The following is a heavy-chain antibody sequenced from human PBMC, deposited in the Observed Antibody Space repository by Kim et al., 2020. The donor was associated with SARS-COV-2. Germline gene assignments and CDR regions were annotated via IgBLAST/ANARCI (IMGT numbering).Heavy chain of an antibody. D-gene: IGHD6-13*01. CDR3: ARDSSAAGIDY. Sequence: TDYPPSLKSRVTMSVDTSKIQFSLQLGSVTAADTAVYYCARDSSAAGIDYWGQGTLVTVSS. CDR2: T. V-gene: IGHV4-4*07. J-gene: IGHJ4*02.